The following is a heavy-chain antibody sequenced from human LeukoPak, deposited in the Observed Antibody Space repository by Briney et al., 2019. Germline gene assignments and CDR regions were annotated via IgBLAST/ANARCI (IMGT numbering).Heavy chain of an antibody. CDR1: GGSISSTTYY. V-gene: IGHV4-39*07. D-gene: IGHD6-13*01. CDR3: ARTRLAAAGTKAFDI. J-gene: IGHJ3*02. CDR2: INHSGST. Sequence: PSETLSLTCSVSGGSISSTTYYWGWIRQPPGKGLEWIGEINHSGSTNYNPSLKSRVTISVDTSKNQFSLKLSSVTAADTAVYYCARTRLAAAGTKAFDIWGQGTMVTVSS.